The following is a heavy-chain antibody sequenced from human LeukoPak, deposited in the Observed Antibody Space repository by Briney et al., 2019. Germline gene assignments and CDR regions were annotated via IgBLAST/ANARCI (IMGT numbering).Heavy chain of an antibody. CDR2: INHSGST. CDR3: AREDIAAAVLFDY. J-gene: IGHJ4*02. CDR1: GGSFSGYY. D-gene: IGHD6-13*01. V-gene: IGHV4-34*01. Sequence: PSETLSLTCAVYGGSFSGYYWSWIRQPPGKGLEWIGEINHSGSTNYNPSLKSRVTISIDTSKNQFSLKLSSVTAADTAVYYCAREDIAAAVLFDYWGQGTLVTVSS.